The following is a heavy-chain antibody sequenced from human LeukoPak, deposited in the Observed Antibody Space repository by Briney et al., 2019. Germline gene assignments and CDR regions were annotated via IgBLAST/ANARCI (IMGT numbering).Heavy chain of an antibody. CDR3: AREYSSSSGNVFDS. V-gene: IGHV4-39*02. Sequence: SETLSLTCTVSGGSISSGSYYWGWIRQPTGKGLEWLGTVFYSGTTYYNPSLKSRVTISVDTSKNQFSLGLRSVTAADTAVYYCAREYSSSSGNVFDSWGQGALVTVSS. CDR2: VFYSGTT. D-gene: IGHD6-6*01. J-gene: IGHJ4*02. CDR1: GGSISSGSYY.